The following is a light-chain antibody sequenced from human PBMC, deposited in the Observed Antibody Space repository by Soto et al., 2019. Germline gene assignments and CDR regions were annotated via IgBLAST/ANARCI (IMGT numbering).Light chain of an antibody. CDR2: KAS. V-gene: IGKV1-5*03. CDR1: QTVNTW. Sequence: DIQMTQSPSTLSASVGDRVPITCRTSQTVNTWLAWYQQKPGEAPKLLIYKASSLESGVPSRFSGSGAGTEFTLTISSLQPDDFAVYYCQQYGSSPLTFGGGTKVDI. J-gene: IGKJ4*01. CDR3: QQYGSSPLT.